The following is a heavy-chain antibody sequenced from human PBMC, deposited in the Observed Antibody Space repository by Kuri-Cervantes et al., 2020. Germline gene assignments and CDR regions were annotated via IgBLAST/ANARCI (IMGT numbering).Heavy chain of an antibody. CDR2: IYYSGST. D-gene: IGHD6-19*01. J-gene: IGHJ3*02. CDR1: GVSISSYY. CDR3: ARDRSSDWPHDVFDI. V-gene: IGHV4-59*12. Sequence: SETLSLTCTVSGVSISSYYWSWIRQPPGKGLEWIGYIYYSGSTKYNPSLKSRVSISVDTSKNQFSLKLTSVTAADTSVYYCARDRSSDWPHDVFDIWGQGTMVTVSS.